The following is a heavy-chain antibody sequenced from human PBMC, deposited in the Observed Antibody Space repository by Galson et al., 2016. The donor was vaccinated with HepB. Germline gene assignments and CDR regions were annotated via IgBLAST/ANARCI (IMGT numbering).Heavy chain of an antibody. D-gene: IGHD6-13*01. CDR1: GFTFSRSW. CDR2: IKQDGREK. V-gene: IGHV3-7*03. Sequence: SLRLSCAGSGFTFSRSWMSWVRQAPGKGLEWVANIKQDGREKYYVDSVRGRFTISRDNTKNSLYLGMNSLRAEDTALYYCTETTVAVAGMGWGQGTLVTVSS. CDR3: TETTVAVAGMG. J-gene: IGHJ4*02.